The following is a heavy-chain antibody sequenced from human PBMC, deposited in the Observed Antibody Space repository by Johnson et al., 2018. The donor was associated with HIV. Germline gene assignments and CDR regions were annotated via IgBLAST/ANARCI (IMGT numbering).Heavy chain of an antibody. V-gene: IGHV3-30*04. J-gene: IGHJ3*02. Sequence: QVQLVESGGGVVQPGRSLRLSCAASGFTFSSYAMHWVRQAPGKGLEWVAVISYDGSNKYYADSVKGLFTISRDNSKNTLYLQMNSLRAEDTAVYYCARDDLRDTGAFDIWGQGTMVTVSS. D-gene: IGHD2-8*02. CDR1: GFTFSSYA. CDR2: ISYDGSNK. CDR3: ARDDLRDTGAFDI.